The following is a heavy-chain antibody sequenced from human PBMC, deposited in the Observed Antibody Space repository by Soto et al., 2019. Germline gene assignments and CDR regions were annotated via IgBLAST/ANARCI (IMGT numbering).Heavy chain of an antibody. CDR1: GGTFSSYT. J-gene: IGHJ6*03. D-gene: IGHD3-10*01. CDR2: IIPILGIA. Sequence: QVQLVQSGAEVKKPGSSVKVSCKASGGTFSSYTISWVRQAPGQGLEWMGRIIPILGIANYAQKFQGRVTITADKSTSTAYMELSSLRSEDTAVYYCARGHRSDYYGSGGNDYYYYYMDVCGKGTTVTVSS. V-gene: IGHV1-69*02. CDR3: ARGHRSDYYGSGGNDYYYYYMDV.